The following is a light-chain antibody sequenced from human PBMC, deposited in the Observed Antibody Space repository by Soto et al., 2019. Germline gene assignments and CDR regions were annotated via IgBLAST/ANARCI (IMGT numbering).Light chain of an antibody. CDR1: QSISVW. CDR2: KTS. CDR3: RHYNDYSRP. Sequence: DIHMTQSPSTLSASVGDRVTITCRASQSISVWLAWYQKKPGKAPNLLIYKTSSLDPGVPSRFSGCGSGKEFTLTISSLQPDEFAAYDCRHYNDYSRPFGQGTKVEIK. V-gene: IGKV1-5*03. J-gene: IGKJ1*01.